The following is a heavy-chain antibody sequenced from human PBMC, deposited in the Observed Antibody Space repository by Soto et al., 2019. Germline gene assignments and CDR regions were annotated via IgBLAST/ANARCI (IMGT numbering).Heavy chain of an antibody. CDR1: GGSISINRYY. J-gene: IGHJ6*02. CDR3: VDSYFHYYFAMDV. Sequence: SETLSLTCTVSGGSISINRYYWGWIRQRPGKGLEWIGSIYYSGNTYYNPTLKSRVTISVDTSKNQFSLRLTSVTAADTAVYFCVDSYFHYYFAMDVWGQGTTVTVSS. CDR2: IYYSGNT. V-gene: IGHV4-39*01. D-gene: IGHD3-10*01.